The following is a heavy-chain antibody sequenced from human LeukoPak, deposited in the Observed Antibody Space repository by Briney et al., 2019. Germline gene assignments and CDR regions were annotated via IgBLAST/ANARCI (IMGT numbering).Heavy chain of an antibody. CDR1: GGTFSSYA. V-gene: IGHV1-69*04. J-gene: IGHJ6*02. CDR2: IIPILGIA. CDR3: ARVPGEDYYYYGMDV. Sequence: SVKVSCKASGGTFSSYAISWVRQAPGQGLEWMGRIIPILGIANYAQKFQGRVTITADKSTSTAYMELGSLRSEDTAVYYCARVPGEDYYYYGMDVWGQGTTVTVSS. D-gene: IGHD7-27*01.